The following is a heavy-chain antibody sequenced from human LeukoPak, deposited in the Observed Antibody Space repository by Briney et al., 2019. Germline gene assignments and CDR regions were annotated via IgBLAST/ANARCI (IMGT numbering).Heavy chain of an antibody. CDR1: GYSFTSYW. CDR2: IYPGDSDT. V-gene: IGHV5-51*03. Sequence: KPGESLKISCKGSGYSFTSYWIGWVRQMPGKGLEWMGIIYPGDSDTRYSPSFQGQVTISADKSISTAYLQWSSLKASDTAMYYCARPAHSSSWYTRGYYFDYWGQGTLVTVSS. J-gene: IGHJ4*02. CDR3: ARPAHSSSWYTRGYYFDY. D-gene: IGHD6-13*01.